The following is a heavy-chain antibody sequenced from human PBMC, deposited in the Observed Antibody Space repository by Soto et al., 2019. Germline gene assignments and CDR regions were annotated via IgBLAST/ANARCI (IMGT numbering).Heavy chain of an antibody. J-gene: IGHJ6*02. CDR2: TNTGGTT. CDR1: GFTVNSNY. Sequence: GSLRLSCAASGFTVNSNYMSWVRQAPGEGLQWVSITNTGGTTYYADSVKGRFTVPRDNSKNTLYLQMNSLRAEDTAVYYCAKGDGFILAVWGQGTTVTVSS. D-gene: IGHD1-26*01. CDR3: AKGDGFILAV. V-gene: IGHV3-53*01.